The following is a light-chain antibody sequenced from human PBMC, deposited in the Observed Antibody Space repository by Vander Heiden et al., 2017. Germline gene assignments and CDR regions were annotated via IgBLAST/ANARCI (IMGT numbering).Light chain of an antibody. Sequence: QSVLTQPPSASGTPGQRVPISCSGSSSNIGSNTVSCYQQHPGTAPKLLIYNNDQRPSGVPDRFSGSKSGTSASLAISGLQYEDEADYHCAAWDDTLNGPDVVFGGGTKLTVL. J-gene: IGLJ2*01. V-gene: IGLV1-44*01. CDR3: AAWDDTLNGPDVV. CDR2: NND. CDR1: SSNIGSNT.